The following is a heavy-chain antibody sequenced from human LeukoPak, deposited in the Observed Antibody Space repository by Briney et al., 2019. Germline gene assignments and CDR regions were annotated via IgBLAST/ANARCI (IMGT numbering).Heavy chain of an antibody. J-gene: IGHJ4*02. D-gene: IGHD5-24*01. CDR2: IHYSGRI. CDR1: GGSFSGYY. CDR3: SRGTDAYKCGNS. V-gene: IGHV4-34*01. Sequence: PSETLSLTCAVYGGSFSGYYWTWIRQTPGKGLEWIGEIHYSGRINYNPSLKSRVTISADTSNNHFSLKMNSVTAADTAVYYCSRGTDAYKCGNSWGQGTLVTVSP.